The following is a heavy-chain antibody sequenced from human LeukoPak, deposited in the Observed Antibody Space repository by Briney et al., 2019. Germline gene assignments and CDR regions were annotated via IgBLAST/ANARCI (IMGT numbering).Heavy chain of an antibody. Sequence: GASVKVSWKASGYTFTSYYMHWVRQAPGQGPEWVGIINPSGGSTSYAQKFQGRVNMPRDTSTSTVYMEQSSLRSENTAVYYCARGGEDIVVVPAAILDYWGQGTLVTVSS. CDR3: ARGGEDIVVVPAAILDY. V-gene: IGHV1-46*01. J-gene: IGHJ4*02. CDR2: INPSGGST. D-gene: IGHD2-2*01. CDR1: GYTFTSYY.